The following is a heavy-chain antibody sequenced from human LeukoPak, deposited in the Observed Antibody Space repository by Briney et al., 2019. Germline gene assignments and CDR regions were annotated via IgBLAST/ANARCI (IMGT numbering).Heavy chain of an antibody. CDR3: ARDEQERGFDP. J-gene: IGHJ5*02. CDR1: GGSFSGYY. D-gene: IGHD1-1*01. V-gene: IGHV4-34*01. Sequence: SETLSLTCAVSGGSFSGYYWSWIRQPPGKGLEWIGEINHSGSTNYNPSLKSRVTISVDTSKNQFSLKLSSVTAADTAVYYCARDEQERGFDPWGHGTLVTVSS. CDR2: INHSGST.